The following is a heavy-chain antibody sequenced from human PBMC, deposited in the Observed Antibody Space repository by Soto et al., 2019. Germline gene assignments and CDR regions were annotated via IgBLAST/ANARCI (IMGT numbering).Heavy chain of an antibody. CDR1: GITVSDNY. Sequence: EVQLVETGGGLIQPGGSLRLSCTASGITVSDNYMTWVRQVPGKGLEWVSIIYTGGNTYYPDSVRGRFTISRDNSKNTVYHQMNSLRADDTAVYYCASASNPYFDYWGQGTLVTVSS. CDR3: ASASNPYFDY. CDR2: IYTGGNT. J-gene: IGHJ4*02. V-gene: IGHV3-53*02.